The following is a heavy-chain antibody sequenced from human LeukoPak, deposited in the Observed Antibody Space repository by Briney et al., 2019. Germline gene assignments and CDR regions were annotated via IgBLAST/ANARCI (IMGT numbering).Heavy chain of an antibody. D-gene: IGHD5-18*01. V-gene: IGHV3-30*02. CDR2: IRSDGSNK. CDR1: GFSFSSYG. J-gene: IGHJ4*02. CDR3: AKTKHRGYSYGFPLFDY. Sequence: GGSLRLSCAGSGFSFSSYGMHWVRQAPGKGLEWMAFIRSDGSNKYYADSVKGRFTISRDNSKNTLYLQMNSLRAEDTAVYYCAKTKHRGYSYGFPLFDYWGQGTLVTVSS.